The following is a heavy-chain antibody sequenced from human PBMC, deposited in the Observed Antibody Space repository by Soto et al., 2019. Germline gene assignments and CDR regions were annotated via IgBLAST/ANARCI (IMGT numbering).Heavy chain of an antibody. V-gene: IGHV4-39*01. J-gene: IGHJ4*01. CDR2: IYYSGTT. CDR3: ARHSWELRKTFDY. D-gene: IGHD1-7*01. CDR1: GGSISSDIHY. Sequence: SETLSLTCTVSGGSISSDIHYWGWIRQPPGEGLEWIGSIYYSGTTYYNPSLNSRVTISIDTSKNHFSLKLSSVTAADTAVYYCARHSWELRKTFDYWGQGTLVTVSS.